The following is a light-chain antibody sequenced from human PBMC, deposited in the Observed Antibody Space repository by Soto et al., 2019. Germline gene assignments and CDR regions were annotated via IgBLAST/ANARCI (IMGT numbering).Light chain of an antibody. V-gene: IGKV1-17*03. J-gene: IGKJ5*01. Sequence: DVQMTQSKYVMSASLGDRVTIARRASQDISRFVAWFQHKPGRAPERLIYETSNLQPGVPSRFSGSGSGTEFTLAISGLQPEDFATYYCLQHKTYPYTFGQGTRLEIK. CDR2: ETS. CDR1: QDISRF. CDR3: LQHKTYPYT.